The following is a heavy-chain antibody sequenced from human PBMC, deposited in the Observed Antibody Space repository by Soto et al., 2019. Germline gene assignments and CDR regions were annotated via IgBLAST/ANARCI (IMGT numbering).Heavy chain of an antibody. D-gene: IGHD2-15*01. Sequence: PSETLSLTCAVYGGSFSGYYWSWIRQPPGKGLEWIGEINHSGSTNYNPSLKSRVTISVDTSKNQFSLKLSSVTAADTAVYYCASIVVVVAATPGWFDPWGQGTLVTVSS. V-gene: IGHV4-34*01. CDR2: INHSGST. J-gene: IGHJ5*02. CDR3: ASIVVVVAATPGWFDP. CDR1: GGSFSGYY.